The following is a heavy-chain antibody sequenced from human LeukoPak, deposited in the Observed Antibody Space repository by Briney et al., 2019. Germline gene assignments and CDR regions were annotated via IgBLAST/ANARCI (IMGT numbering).Heavy chain of an antibody. CDR1: GFTFSSYA. V-gene: IGHV3-30-3*01. CDR2: ISYDGSNK. D-gene: IGHD3-10*01. J-gene: IGHJ4*02. CDR3: ARSGGQIFNYYYGSGSQSREYYFDY. Sequence: GGSLRLSCAASGFTFSSYAMHWVRQAPGKGLEWVAVISYDGSNKYYADSVKGRFTISRDNSKNTLYLQMNSLRAEDTAVYYCARSGGQIFNYYYGSGSQSREYYFDYWGQGTLVTVSS.